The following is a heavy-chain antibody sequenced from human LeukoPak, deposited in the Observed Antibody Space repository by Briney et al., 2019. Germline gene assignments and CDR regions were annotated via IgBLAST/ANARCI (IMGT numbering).Heavy chain of an antibody. V-gene: IGHV3-74*01. D-gene: IGHD1-20*01. J-gene: IGHJ4*02. CDR2: INNDGRST. CDR1: GFTFSRYW. Sequence: PGGSLRLSCAASGFTFSRYWMHWVRQVPGKGLDWVSRINNDGRSTSYADSVKGRFTISRDNAKNTLYLQMNSLRVEDTAVYFCTRAGLIGTSAFDRTDYWGQGTLVTVSS. CDR3: TRAGLIGTSAFDRTDY.